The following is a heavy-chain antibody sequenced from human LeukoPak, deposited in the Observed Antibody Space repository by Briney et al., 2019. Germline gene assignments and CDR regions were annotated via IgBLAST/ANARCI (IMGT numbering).Heavy chain of an antibody. CDR2: IYPGDSDT. D-gene: IGHD5-12*01. CDR3: ARHLSGYDTGFDP. V-gene: IGHV5-51*01. CDR1: GYNFPTYW. Sequence: GESLKTSCEGSGYNFPTYWIGWVRQMPGKGLEWMGIIYPGDSDTRYSPSFQGQVTISADKSISTAYLQWSSLKASDTAMYYCARHLSGYDTGFDPWGQGTLVTVSS. J-gene: IGHJ5*02.